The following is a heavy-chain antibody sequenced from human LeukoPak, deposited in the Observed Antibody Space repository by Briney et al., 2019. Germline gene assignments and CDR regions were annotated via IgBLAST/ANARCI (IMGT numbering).Heavy chain of an antibody. CDR2: ISYDGSNK. J-gene: IGHJ4*02. V-gene: IGHV3-30*18. Sequence: GGPLRLSCAASGFTFSSYAMHWVRQAPGKGLEWVAVISYDGSNKYYADSVKGRFTISRDNSKNTLYLQMNSLRAEDTAVYYCAKSYYYDKLAYYWGQGTLVTVSS. D-gene: IGHD3-22*01. CDR1: GFTFSSYA. CDR3: AKSYYYDKLAYY.